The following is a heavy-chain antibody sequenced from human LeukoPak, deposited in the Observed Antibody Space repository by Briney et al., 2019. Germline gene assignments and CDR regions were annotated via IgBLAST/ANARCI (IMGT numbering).Heavy chain of an antibody. CDR2: ISWNSGII. D-gene: IGHD5-12*01. CDR1: GLTFDDYA. J-gene: IGHJ4*02. CDR3: AKGNNAYGTFDY. V-gene: IGHV3-9*01. Sequence: GGSLRLSCAASGLTFDDYAMHWVRQVPGKGLEWVSGISWNSGIIVYADSVKGRFTISRDNSKNTLYLQMTSLRAEDTALYYCAKGNNAYGTFDYWGQGTLVTVSS.